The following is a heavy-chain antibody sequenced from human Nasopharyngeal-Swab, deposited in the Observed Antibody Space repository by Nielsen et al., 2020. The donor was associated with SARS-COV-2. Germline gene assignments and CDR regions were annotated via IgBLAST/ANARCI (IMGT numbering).Heavy chain of an antibody. J-gene: IGHJ4*02. V-gene: IGHV3-73*01. CDR1: WFTLSGSV. CDR2: IRGQATTYAT. D-gene: IGHD3-22*01. CDR3: TSRGDGIGYYSPSDN. Sequence: SPKLPRAASWFTLSGSVIHWGRQAYGKGLEWVGRIRGQATTYATTYAASVKGRFTFSRDASKNAAYLQMNSLKTEDTAVYYCTSRGDGIGYYSPSDNRGQGPLVTVSS.